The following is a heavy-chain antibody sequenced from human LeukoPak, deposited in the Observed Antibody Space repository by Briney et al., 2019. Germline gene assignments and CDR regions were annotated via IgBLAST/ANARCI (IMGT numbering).Heavy chain of an antibody. CDR1: GFTFSYYA. D-gene: IGHD3-22*01. V-gene: IGHV3-64D*09. J-gene: IGHJ4*02. CDR3: AKGPTYDSLPCYFDY. Sequence: GGSLRLSCSASGFTFSYYAMHWVRQAAGKGLEFVSGISSNGGSTYYADSLKGRFTVSRDNSNNTLYLQMSSLRAEDTAIYYCAKGPTYDSLPCYFDYWGQGTLVTVSS. CDR2: ISSNGGST.